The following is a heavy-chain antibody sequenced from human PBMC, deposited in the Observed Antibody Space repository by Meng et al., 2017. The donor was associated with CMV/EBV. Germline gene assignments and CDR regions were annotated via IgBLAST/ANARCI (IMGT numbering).Heavy chain of an antibody. Sequence: QGQLGQAGAEVKKPGASWKVSCRASGYTVTSYYMHWVRQAPGQGLEWMGIINPSGGSTSYAQKFQGRVTMTRDTSTSTVYMELSSLRSEDTAVYYCARDGYSGSYGGDYWGQGTLVTVSS. CDR2: INPSGGST. D-gene: IGHD1-26*01. CDR1: GYTVTSYY. V-gene: IGHV1-46*01. CDR3: ARDGYSGSYGGDY. J-gene: IGHJ4*02.